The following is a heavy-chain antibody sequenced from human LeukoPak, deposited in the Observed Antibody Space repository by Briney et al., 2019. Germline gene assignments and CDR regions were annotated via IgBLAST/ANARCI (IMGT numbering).Heavy chain of an antibody. D-gene: IGHD2-8*02. CDR2: IYGGGNT. V-gene: IGHV3-53*01. CDR3: VRESRGTDTVGY. CDR1: GFTVSTNF. J-gene: IGHJ4*02. Sequence: PEGSLRLSCAASGFTVSTNFMSWVRQAPGKGLEWVSLIYGGGNTYYADSVKGRFTISRDNSKNTLYLQMNNLRAEDTAVYYCVRESRGTDTVGYWGQGTLVTVSS.